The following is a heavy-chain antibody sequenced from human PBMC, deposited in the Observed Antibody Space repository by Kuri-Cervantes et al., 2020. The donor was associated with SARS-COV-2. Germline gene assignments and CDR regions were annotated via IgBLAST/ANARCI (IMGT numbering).Heavy chain of an antibody. CDR3: ARDIKYQLLYPGRGMDV. CDR2: IYSGGST. V-gene: IGHV3-53*01. J-gene: IGHJ6*02. D-gene: IGHD2-2*02. Sequence: GESLKISCAASGFTVSSNYMSWVRQAPGKGLEWVSVIYSGGSTYYADSVKGRFTISRDNSKNTLYLQMNSLRAEDTAVYYCARDIKYQLLYPGRGMDVWGQGTTVTVSS. CDR1: GFTVSSNY.